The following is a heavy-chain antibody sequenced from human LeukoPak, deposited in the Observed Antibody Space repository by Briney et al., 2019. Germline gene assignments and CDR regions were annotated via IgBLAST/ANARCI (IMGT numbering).Heavy chain of an antibody. D-gene: IGHD3-9*01. CDR2: IYPGDSDT. CDR1: GYSFTSYW. J-gene: IGHJ4*02. V-gene: IGHV5-51*01. Sequence: GESLKISCKGSGYSFTSYWIGWVRQMAGKGLEWMGIIYPGDSDTRYSPSFQGQVTISADKSISTAYLQWSSLKASDTAMYYCARHGGEDILTGTGPYYSDYWGQGTLVTVSS. CDR3: ARHGGEDILTGTGPYYSDY.